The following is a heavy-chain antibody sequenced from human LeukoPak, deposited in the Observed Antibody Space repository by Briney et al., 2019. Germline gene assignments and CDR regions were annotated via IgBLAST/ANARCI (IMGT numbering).Heavy chain of an antibody. V-gene: IGHV3-7*01. CDR2: IKQDGSEK. CDR3: ARTRTYYDFWSGVFDY. D-gene: IGHD3-3*01. CDR1: GFTFSSYW. J-gene: IGHJ4*02. Sequence: GGSLRLSCAASGFTFSSYWMSWVRQAPGKGLEWVANIKQDGSEKYYVDSVKGRFTISRDNAKKSLYLQMNSLRVEDTAVYYCARTRTYYDFWSGVFDYWGQGTLVTVSS.